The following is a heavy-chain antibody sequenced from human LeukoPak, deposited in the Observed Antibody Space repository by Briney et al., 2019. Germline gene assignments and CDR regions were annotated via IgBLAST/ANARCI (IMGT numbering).Heavy chain of an antibody. CDR3: ARADAYWSGYHFDH. CDR2: ISSTGYTT. V-gene: IGHV3-48*03. D-gene: IGHD3-3*01. CDR1: GFTFGDYE. Sequence: GGSLRPSCAASGFTFGDYEMHWVRQAPGKGLEWVSHISSTGYTTFYADSVKGRFTISRDNAKNPLHLQMNSLGVEDTAVYYCARADAYWSGYHFDHWGQGTLVTVSS. J-gene: IGHJ4*02.